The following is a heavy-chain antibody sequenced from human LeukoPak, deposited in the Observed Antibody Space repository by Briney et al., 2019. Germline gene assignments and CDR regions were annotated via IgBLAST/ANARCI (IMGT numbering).Heavy chain of an antibody. CDR1: GGSISSYY. D-gene: IGHD2-15*01. Sequence: SETLSLTCTVSGGSISSYYWNWIRQPPGKGLEWIRYIYYSGSTNYNPSLKSRVTISVDTSKNQFSLKLSFVTAADTAVYYCARGGSNSSGYFQDWGQGTLVTVSS. CDR3: ARGGSNSSGYFQD. V-gene: IGHV4-59*01. CDR2: IYYSGST. J-gene: IGHJ1*01.